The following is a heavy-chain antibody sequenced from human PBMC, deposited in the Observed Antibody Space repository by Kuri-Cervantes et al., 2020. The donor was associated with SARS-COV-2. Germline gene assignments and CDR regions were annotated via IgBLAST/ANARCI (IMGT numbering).Heavy chain of an antibody. CDR3: AKDQHGIVVAVAAIEY. D-gene: IGHD2-15*01. V-gene: IGHV3-30*18. CDR1: GFTFTSYA. Sequence: GESLKISCAVSGFTFTSYAMHWVRQAPGKGLEWVALISYDGSNKFYADSVKGRFTISRDNSKNTLYLQMNSLRTEDTAVYYCAKDQHGIVVAVAAIEYWGQGTLVTVSS. J-gene: IGHJ4*02. CDR2: ISYDGSNK.